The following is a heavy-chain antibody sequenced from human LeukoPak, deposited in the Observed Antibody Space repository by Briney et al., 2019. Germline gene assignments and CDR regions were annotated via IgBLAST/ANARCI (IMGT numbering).Heavy chain of an antibody. CDR1: GYSISSGYY. J-gene: IGHJ5*02. Sequence: SETLSLTCTVSGYSISSGYYWGWIRQPPGKGLEWIGCIYYSGSTYYNPSLKSRVTISVDTSKNQFSLKLSSVTAADTAVYYCARTREYSSSWYFPPFDPWGQGTLVTVSS. D-gene: IGHD6-13*01. CDR2: IYYSGST. V-gene: IGHV4-38-2*02. CDR3: ARTREYSSSWYFPPFDP.